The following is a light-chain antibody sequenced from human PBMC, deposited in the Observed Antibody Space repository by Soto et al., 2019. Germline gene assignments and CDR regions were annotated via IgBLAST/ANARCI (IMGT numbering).Light chain of an antibody. CDR1: QRISTH. CDR2: AAY. J-gene: IGKJ1*01. Sequence: DIQMTQSPSSLSASVGDRVTITCRASQRISTHLNWYQQKPGKAPNLLIYAAYNLQSGLPSRFSGSGSGTDFTLTISSLQPEDFATYYCQQSYSTPRTFGQGTKVEIK. V-gene: IGKV1-39*01. CDR3: QQSYSTPRT.